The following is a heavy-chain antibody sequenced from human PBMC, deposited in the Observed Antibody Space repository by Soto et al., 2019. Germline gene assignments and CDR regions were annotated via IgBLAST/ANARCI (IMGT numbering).Heavy chain of an antibody. CDR2: SSCYNGNT. CDR1: GYTFTNYG. V-gene: IGHV1-18*01. J-gene: IGHJ6*02. D-gene: IGHD2-21*01. CDR3: AREGQAPYFYYGMDV. Sequence: QVQVVQSGDEVKKPGASVKVSCKASGYTFTNYGFSWVRQAPGQGLEGMGWSSCYNGNTKYAEKFQGRVTMTTDTSTSTAHMELRSLRSDDKAVYYCAREGQAPYFYYGMDVWGQGTAVTVSS.